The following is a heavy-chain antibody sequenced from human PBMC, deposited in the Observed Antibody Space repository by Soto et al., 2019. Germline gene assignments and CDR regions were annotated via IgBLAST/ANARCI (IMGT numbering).Heavy chain of an antibody. D-gene: IGHD6-13*01. CDR3: ARLSTAPGTGAEYFDY. Sequence: QVQLVQSGAEVKKPGASVKVSCKASGYSFTSNFLHWVRQAPGQGLEWMGIINPGGGSTTSTQKLQGRGTMTRDTSTRTVYMELSGLKSDDTAVYYCARLSTAPGTGAEYFDYWGQGTLVTVSS. V-gene: IGHV1-46*04. CDR1: GYSFTSNF. CDR2: INPGGGST. J-gene: IGHJ4*02.